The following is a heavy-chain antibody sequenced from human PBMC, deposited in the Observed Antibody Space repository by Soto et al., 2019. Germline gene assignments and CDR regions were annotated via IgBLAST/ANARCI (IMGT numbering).Heavy chain of an antibody. Sequence: ASVKVSCKASGYTFTSYGIGRVRQAPGQGLEWMGWISAYNGKTKYAQKLQGRVTMTTDTSTSTAYMELRSLRSDDTAVYYCARVDGITIFGVVINLYYYGMDVWGQGTTVTVSS. D-gene: IGHD3-3*01. CDR2: ISAYNGKT. V-gene: IGHV1-18*04. CDR3: ARVDGITIFGVVINLYYYGMDV. J-gene: IGHJ6*02. CDR1: GYTFTSYG.